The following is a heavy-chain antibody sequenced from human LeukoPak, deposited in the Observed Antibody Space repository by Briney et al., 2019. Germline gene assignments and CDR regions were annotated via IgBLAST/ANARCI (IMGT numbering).Heavy chain of an antibody. V-gene: IGHV3-53*01. CDR3: ARGRGSD. CDR1: GFTDSSDF. D-gene: IGHD2-15*01. J-gene: IGHJ4*02. CDR2: IHRGGTT. Sequence: GGSLRLSCEASGFTDSSDFMGWVRHAPGKGLEWVSTIHRGGTTYYADSVKGRFTTSRDSFRNTLNLQMNSLRAEDTAVYYCARGRGSDWGQGTLVTVSS.